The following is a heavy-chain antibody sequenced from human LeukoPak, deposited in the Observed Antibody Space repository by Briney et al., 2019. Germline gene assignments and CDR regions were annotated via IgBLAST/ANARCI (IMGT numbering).Heavy chain of an antibody. CDR2: IDPSDSYT. CDR1: GYSFTSHW. CDR3: ARLTLVAVAEIRDY. V-gene: IGHV5-10-1*01. D-gene: IGHD6-19*01. J-gene: IGHJ4*01. Sequence: GESLKISCKGSGYSFTSHWISWVRQMPGKGLEWMGRIDPSDSYTNYSPPFQGHVTISADKSIRTAYLQWSSLKASDTAMYYCARLTLVAVAEIRDYWGQGTLVTVSS.